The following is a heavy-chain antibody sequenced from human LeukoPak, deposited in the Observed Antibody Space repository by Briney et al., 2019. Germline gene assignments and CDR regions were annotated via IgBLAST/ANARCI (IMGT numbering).Heavy chain of an antibody. CDR2: IRNDGSND. D-gene: IGHD1-26*01. Sequence: PGGSLRLSCAASGFTFSHHGMHWVRQAPGKGLEWVAFIRNDGSNDYYADSVKGRFTISRDNSKNTLYLQMGSLRAEDMAVYYCARGGDGSYVFSAFDIWGQGTMVTVSS. J-gene: IGHJ3*02. CDR1: GFTFSHHG. CDR3: ARGGDGSYVFSAFDI. V-gene: IGHV3-30*02.